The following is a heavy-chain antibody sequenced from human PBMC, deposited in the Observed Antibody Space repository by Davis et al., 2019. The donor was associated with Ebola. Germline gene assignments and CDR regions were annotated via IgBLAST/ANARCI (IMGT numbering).Heavy chain of an antibody. CDR3: ARADYYGSGSYIGGYYYYGMDV. Sequence: GESLKISCAASGFMFSSYWMTWVRQAPGKGLEWVANIKQDGSEKYYVDSVKGRFTISRDNAKNSLYLQMNSLRAEDTAVYYCARADYYGSGSYIGGYYYYGMDVWGQGTTVTVSS. V-gene: IGHV3-7*01. CDR2: IKQDGSEK. CDR1: GFMFSSYW. J-gene: IGHJ6*02. D-gene: IGHD3-10*01.